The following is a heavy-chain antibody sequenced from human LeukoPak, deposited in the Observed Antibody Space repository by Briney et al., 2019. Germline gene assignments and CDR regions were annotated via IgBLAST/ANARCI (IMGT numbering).Heavy chain of an antibody. Sequence: SETLSLTCTVSGGSISSSSYYWGWIRQPPGKGLEWIGSIYYSGSTYYNPSLKSRVTISVDTSKNQFSLKLSSVTAADTAVYYCARPSGPGDTLFDPWGQGTLVTVSS. V-gene: IGHV4-39*01. CDR2: IYYSGST. CDR1: GGSISSSSYY. CDR3: ARPSGPGDTLFDP. J-gene: IGHJ5*02. D-gene: IGHD3-10*01.